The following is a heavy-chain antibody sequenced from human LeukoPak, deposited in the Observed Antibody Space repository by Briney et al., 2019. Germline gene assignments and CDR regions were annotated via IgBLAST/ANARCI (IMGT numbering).Heavy chain of an antibody. CDR2: IKTKTDDGTT. Sequence: GGSLRLSCAGSGFTASNPWTSWVRQAPGKGLEWVGRIKTKTDDGTTDYAAPVKGRLTISRGDSKNTLYLQMNSLKTEDTAVYYCTTPQLWLRGALGYWGQGTLVTVPS. CDR1: GFTASNPW. D-gene: IGHD5-18*01. CDR3: TTPQLWLRGALGY. J-gene: IGHJ4*02. V-gene: IGHV3-15*01.